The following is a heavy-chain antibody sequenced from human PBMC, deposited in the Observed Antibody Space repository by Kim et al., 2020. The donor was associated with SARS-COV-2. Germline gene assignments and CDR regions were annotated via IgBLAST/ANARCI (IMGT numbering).Heavy chain of an antibody. D-gene: IGHD2-8*02. V-gene: IGHV3-48*02. Sequence: TILYEDCVKDRFDISRYNAKNSLYLQMNSLRHEDTAVYYCARRTGGWFDSWGQGILVTVSS. J-gene: IGHJ5*01. CDR2: TI. CDR3: ARRTGGWFDS.